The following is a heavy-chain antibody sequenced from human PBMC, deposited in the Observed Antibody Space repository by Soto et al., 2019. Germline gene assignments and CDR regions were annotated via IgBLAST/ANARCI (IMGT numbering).Heavy chain of an antibody. CDR1: GFTFSSYG. V-gene: IGHV3-30*18. CDR2: ISYDGSNK. Sequence: QVQLVESGGGVVQPGRSLRLSCAASGFTFSSYGMHWVRQAPGKGLEWVAVISYDGSNKYYADSVKGRFTISRDNSKNTLDMQMNSHRAEGTAVYYCAKIGGYYYDSSGYYSSPGYDYWGQGTLVTVSS. CDR3: AKIGGYYYDSSGYYSSPGYDY. J-gene: IGHJ4*02. D-gene: IGHD3-22*01.